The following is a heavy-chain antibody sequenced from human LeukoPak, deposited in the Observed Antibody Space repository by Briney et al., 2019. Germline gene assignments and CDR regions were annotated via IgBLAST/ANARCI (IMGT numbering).Heavy chain of an antibody. CDR3: ARGRGYYGPYYFDY. CDR1: GGSFSGYY. CDR2: INHSGST. Sequence: SETLSLTCAVYGGSFSGYYWSWIRPPPGKGLEWIGEINHSGSTNYNPSLKSRVTISVDTSKNQFSLQLSSVTAADTAVYYCARGRGYYGPYYFDYWGQGTLVTVSS. D-gene: IGHD3-10*01. V-gene: IGHV4-34*01. J-gene: IGHJ4*02.